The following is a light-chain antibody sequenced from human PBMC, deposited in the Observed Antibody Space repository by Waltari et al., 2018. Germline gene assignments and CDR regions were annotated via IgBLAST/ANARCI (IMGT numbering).Light chain of an antibody. Sequence: EIMMTQSPAVLSVSPGEGATLSCRASESIDTKLAWYQQRPGQAPRLLILGASTRATGIPVRFSGSGSGTEFTLTISSLQSEDSAVYHCQQYKNWPRTFGQGTKVEIK. V-gene: IGKV3-15*01. J-gene: IGKJ1*01. CDR1: ESIDTK. CDR2: GAS. CDR3: QQYKNWPRT.